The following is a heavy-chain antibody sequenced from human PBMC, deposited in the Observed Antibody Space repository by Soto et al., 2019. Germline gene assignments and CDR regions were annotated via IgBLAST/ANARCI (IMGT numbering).Heavy chain of an antibody. J-gene: IGHJ6*02. D-gene: IGHD1-1*01. CDR3: ASQGPNSDWDYYYGMDV. CDR2: INHSGST. CDR1: GASFSGYY. Sequence: SQTLSLTCAVYGASFSGYYWSWIRQPPGKGLEWIGEINHSGSTNYNPSLKIRVTISVDTSKNQFSLKLSSVTAADTAVYYFASQGPNSDWDYYYGMDVWGQGTTVTVSS. V-gene: IGHV4-34*01.